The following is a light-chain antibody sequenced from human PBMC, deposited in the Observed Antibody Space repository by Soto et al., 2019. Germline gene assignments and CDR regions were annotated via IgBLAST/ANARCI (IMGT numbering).Light chain of an antibody. V-gene: IGLV2-11*01. CDR1: SSDVGGYAF. CDR3: FAYAANSAGV. J-gene: IGLJ2*01. Sequence: QSALTQPRSVSGSPGQSVTISCTGTSSDVGGYAFVSWYQQYPGKAPTFMIYDVSKRPSGVPDRFSGSKSGNTASLTISGLQAEDEADYYCFAYAANSAGVFGGGTKLTVL. CDR2: DVS.